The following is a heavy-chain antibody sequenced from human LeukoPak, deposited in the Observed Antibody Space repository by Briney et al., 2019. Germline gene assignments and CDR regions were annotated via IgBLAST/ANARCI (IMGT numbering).Heavy chain of an antibody. CDR1: GFTFTSYA. J-gene: IGHJ4*02. D-gene: IGHD1-26*01. V-gene: IGHV3-23*01. CDR2: ISGDGEST. CDR3: VKDLGRYRNNCFDY. Sequence: PGASLRLSCAASGFTFTSYALDWVRQAPGKGLEWISVISGDGESTHYADSVKGRFTISRDNSKNTLYLQMNSLRAEDTAVYYCVKDLGRYRNNCFDYWGQGTLVTVSS.